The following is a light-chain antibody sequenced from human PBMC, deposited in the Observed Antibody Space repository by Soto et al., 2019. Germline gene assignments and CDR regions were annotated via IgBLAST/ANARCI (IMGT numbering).Light chain of an antibody. CDR3: CSYAGNSTFI. CDR1: SRDVGGYDL. CDR2: EGT. V-gene: IGLV2-23*03. J-gene: IGLJ2*01. Sequence: QSALTQPASVSGSPGQSITISCTGTSRDVGGYDLVSWYLQHPDKAPRLIICEGTKRPSGVSNRFSGSKSGNTASLTISGLQAEDEAHYYCCSYAGNSTFIFGGGTKVTVL.